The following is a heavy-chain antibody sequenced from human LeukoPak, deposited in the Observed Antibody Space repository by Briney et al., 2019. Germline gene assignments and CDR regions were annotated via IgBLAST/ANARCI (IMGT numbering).Heavy chain of an antibody. CDR1: RFTFSNYW. CDR2: IKQDGSEK. Sequence: GGSLRLSCGASRFTFSNYWMSWFRQAPGKGLEWVATIKQDGSEKLYVDSVKGRFTISRDNAKNSLYLQMNSLRAEDTALYYCARDLSFDIGGQVTMVTVSS. J-gene: IGHJ3*02. CDR3: ARDLSFDI. V-gene: IGHV3-7*04.